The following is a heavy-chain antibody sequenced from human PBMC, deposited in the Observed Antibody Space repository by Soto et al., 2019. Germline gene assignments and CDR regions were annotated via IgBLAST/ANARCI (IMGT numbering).Heavy chain of an antibody. CDR1: VFTVSSGY. CDR2: LFSGASS. CDR3: ARDTYSRGWYDS. Sequence: PWGSLRLSCAPSVFTVSSGYMSWVRQAPGKGLEWISVLFSGASSYYADSVKGRFTISRDNSKNTLSLEMSSLRVEDTAVYFCARDTYSRGWYDSWGQGTLVTVSS. V-gene: IGHV3-53*05. J-gene: IGHJ5*01. D-gene: IGHD6-19*01.